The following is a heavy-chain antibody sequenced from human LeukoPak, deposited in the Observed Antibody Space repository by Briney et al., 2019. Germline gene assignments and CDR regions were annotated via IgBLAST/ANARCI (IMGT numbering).Heavy chain of an antibody. CDR1: GGSVGSYY. J-gene: IGHJ4*02. Sequence: SETLSLICTASGGSVGSYYWSWIRQSPGKGLEWIGYIYYGGSANYNPSLKSRATISIDRSKNQSSLKLSSLTAADTAVYYCARHGSSYSFDYWGQGTLVTVSS. CDR3: ARHGSSYSFDY. CDR2: IYYGGSA. D-gene: IGHD6-13*01. V-gene: IGHV4-59*08.